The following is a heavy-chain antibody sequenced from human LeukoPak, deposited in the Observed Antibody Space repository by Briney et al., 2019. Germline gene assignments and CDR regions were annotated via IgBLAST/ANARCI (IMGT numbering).Heavy chain of an antibody. CDR1: GYSFTRYW. J-gene: IGHJ4*02. D-gene: IGHD5-24*01. CDR2: VYPGDSDS. Sequence: PGESLKISCKGSGYSFTRYWIGWVRQMPGKGLEWMGIVYPGDSDSRYSPSFQGQVTISADRSISTAYLHWSSLKVSDTAMYYCARASRDGYNQNFDYWGQGTLVTVSS. V-gene: IGHV5-51*01. CDR3: ARASRDGYNQNFDY.